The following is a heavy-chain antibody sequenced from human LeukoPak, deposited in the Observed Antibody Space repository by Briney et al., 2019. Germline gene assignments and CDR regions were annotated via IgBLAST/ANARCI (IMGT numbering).Heavy chain of an antibody. V-gene: IGHV4-34*01. J-gene: IGHJ3*02. CDR2: INHSGST. CDR3: ARGFYYDSSDYAFDI. CDR1: GGSFSGYY. Sequence: PSETLSLTCAVYGGSFSGYYWSWIRQPPGKGLEWIGEINHSGSTNYNPSLKSRVTISVDTSKSQFSLKLSSVTAADTAVYYCARGFYYDSSDYAFDIWGQGTMVTVSS. D-gene: IGHD3-22*01.